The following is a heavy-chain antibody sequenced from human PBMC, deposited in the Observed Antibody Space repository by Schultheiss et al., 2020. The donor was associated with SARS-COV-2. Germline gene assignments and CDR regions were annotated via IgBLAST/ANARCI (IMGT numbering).Heavy chain of an antibody. CDR2: IYSGGST. CDR3: ARVWVIMVRGVIITHWYFDL. Sequence: GGSLRLSCAASGFTVSSNYMSWVRQAPGKGLEWVSVIYSGGSTYYADSVKGRFTISRDNSKNTLYLQMNSLRAEDTAVYYCARVWVIMVRGVIITHWYFDLWGRGTLVTVSS. D-gene: IGHD3-10*01. CDR1: GFTVSSNY. J-gene: IGHJ2*01. V-gene: IGHV3-66*02.